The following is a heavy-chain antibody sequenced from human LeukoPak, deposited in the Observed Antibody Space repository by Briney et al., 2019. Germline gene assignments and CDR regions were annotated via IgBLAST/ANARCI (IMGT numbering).Heavy chain of an antibody. CDR1: GFTFSDYS. CDR2: VSSGGGTI. CDR3: ARVAAGYSVNFFDY. Sequence: GGSLRLSCAASGFTFSDYSVSWVRQAPGKGLEWVSYVSSGGGTIYYADSVKGRFTISRDNAKNSLYLQMNSLRDEDTAVYYCARVAAGYSVNFFDYWGQGTLVTVSS. V-gene: IGHV3-48*02. J-gene: IGHJ4*02. D-gene: IGHD4-23*01.